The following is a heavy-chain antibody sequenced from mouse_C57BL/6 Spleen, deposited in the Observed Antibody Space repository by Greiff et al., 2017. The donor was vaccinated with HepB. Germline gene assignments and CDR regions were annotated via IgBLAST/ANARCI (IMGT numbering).Heavy chain of an antibody. CDR1: GFSFNTYA. J-gene: IGHJ2*01. Sequence: EVQGVESGGGLVQPKGSLKLSCAASGFSFNTYAMNWVRQAPGKGLEWVARIRSKSNNYATYYADSVKDRFTISRDDSESMLYLQMNNLKTEDTAMYYCVRQKLGFDYWGQGTTLTVSS. D-gene: IGHD4-1*01. V-gene: IGHV10-1*01. CDR2: IRSKSNNYAT. CDR3: VRQKLGFDY.